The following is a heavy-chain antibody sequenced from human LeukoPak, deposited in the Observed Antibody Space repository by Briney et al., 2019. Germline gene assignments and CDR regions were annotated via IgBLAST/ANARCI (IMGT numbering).Heavy chain of an antibody. CDR3: ATVERRGGYYFDY. CDR2: FDPEDGET. Sequence: VASVKVSCKVSGYTLTELSMHWVRQAPGKGLEWMGGFDPEDGETIYAQKFQGRVTMTEDTSTDTAYMELSRLRSEDRAVYYCATVERRGGYYFDYWGQGPLVPVSS. D-gene: IGHD1-1*01. J-gene: IGHJ4*02. V-gene: IGHV1-24*01. CDR1: GYTLTELS.